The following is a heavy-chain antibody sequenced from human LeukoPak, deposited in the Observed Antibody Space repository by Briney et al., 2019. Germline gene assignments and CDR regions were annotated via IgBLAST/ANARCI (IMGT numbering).Heavy chain of an antibody. CDR3: ASEYYDFWSGYSGAFDI. J-gene: IGHJ3*02. Sequence: PGGSLRLSCAASGFTFSSNWMSWVRQAPGKGLEWVANIKQDGSEKYYVDSVKGRFTISRDNAKNSLYLQMNSLRAEDTAVYYCASEYYDFWSGYSGAFDIWGQGTMVTVSS. D-gene: IGHD3-3*01. V-gene: IGHV3-7*01. CDR1: GFTFSSNW. CDR2: IKQDGSEK.